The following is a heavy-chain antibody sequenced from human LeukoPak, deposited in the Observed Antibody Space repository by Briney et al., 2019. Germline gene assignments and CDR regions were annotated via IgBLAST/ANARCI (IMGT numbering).Heavy chain of an antibody. CDR1: GCTLTELS. Sequence: ASVKVSCKVSGCTLTELSMHWVRQAPGKGLEWMGGFDPEDGETIYAQKFQGRVTMTEDTSTDTAYMELSSLRSEDTAVYYCARDHRYYDFWSGYHKGDKDYYYYYYMDVWGKGTTVTVSS. D-gene: IGHD3-3*01. V-gene: IGHV1-24*01. CDR3: ARDHRYYDFWSGYHKGDKDYYYYYYMDV. CDR2: FDPEDGET. J-gene: IGHJ6*03.